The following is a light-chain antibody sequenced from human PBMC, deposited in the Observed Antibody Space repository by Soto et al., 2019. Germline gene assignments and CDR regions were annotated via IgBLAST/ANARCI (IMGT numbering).Light chain of an antibody. CDR2: DAS. Sequence: DIQITPFPSSLSASVGDRVTLPCQASQDIRKNLNWYQQKPGKVPKLLIYDASNLQTGVPSRFSGSGSGTDFTFTISSLQPEDIATYYCQQYDNLSITFGQGTRLEIK. V-gene: IGKV1-33*01. CDR1: QDIRKN. J-gene: IGKJ5*01. CDR3: QQYDNLSIT.